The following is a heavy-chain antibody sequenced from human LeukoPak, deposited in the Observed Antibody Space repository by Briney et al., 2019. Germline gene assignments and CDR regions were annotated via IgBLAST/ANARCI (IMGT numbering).Heavy chain of an antibody. J-gene: IGHJ4*02. CDR1: GYTFTGYY. Sequence: ASVKVSCKASGYTFTGYYMHWVRQAPGQGLERMGWINPNSGGTNYAQKFQGRVTMTRDTSITTAYMELSRLRSDDTAVYYCAAKGSPFIAVAGSSIDYWGQGTLVTVSS. V-gene: IGHV1-2*02. CDR3: AAKGSPFIAVAGSSIDY. CDR2: INPNSGGT. D-gene: IGHD6-19*01.